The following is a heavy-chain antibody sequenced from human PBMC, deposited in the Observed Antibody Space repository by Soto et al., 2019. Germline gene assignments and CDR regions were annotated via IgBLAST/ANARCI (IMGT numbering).Heavy chain of an antibody. J-gene: IGHJ5*02. D-gene: IGHD6-13*01. V-gene: IGHV4-34*01. CDR1: GVSFSFYS. CDR2: INDTGST. CDR3: ARLPARRPNQMIAAATAVS. Sequence: LSLTCAVHGVSFSFYSWRWIRQPPGKGMEWIGEINDTGSTSYNPPLKSRVTISIDRSKRQFSLKLSSVTAADTAIYYCARLPARRPNQMIAAATAVSWGPGTLVTVSS.